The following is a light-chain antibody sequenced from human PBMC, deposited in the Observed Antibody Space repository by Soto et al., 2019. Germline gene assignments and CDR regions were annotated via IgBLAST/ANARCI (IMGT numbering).Light chain of an antibody. CDR2: RGS. Sequence: ELVMTQYPGTLSVSPGERATLSCRASHTSDAHLAWYQQKPGQPPRLLNSRGSSRATATPARFSGPASGTDCTLTISILEPEDFPDSYCHQRTNWPPTPTFGGGTKVDIK. J-gene: IGKJ4*01. CDR1: HTSDAH. V-gene: IGKV3-11*01. CDR3: HQRTNWPPTPT.